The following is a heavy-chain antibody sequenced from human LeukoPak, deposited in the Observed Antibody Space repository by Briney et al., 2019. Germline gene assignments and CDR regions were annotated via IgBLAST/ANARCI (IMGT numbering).Heavy chain of an antibody. CDR3: AREVATVIAGETFDY. J-gene: IGHJ4*02. Sequence: GGSLRLSCAASGCTFSSYAMHWVRQAPGKGLEWVAVIAYDGSNKYYADSVKGRFTISRDNSKNTLYPQMNSLRAEDTAVYYCAREVATVIAGETFDYWGQGTLVTVSS. D-gene: IGHD4-17*01. V-gene: IGHV3-30-3*01. CDR2: IAYDGSNK. CDR1: GCTFSSYA.